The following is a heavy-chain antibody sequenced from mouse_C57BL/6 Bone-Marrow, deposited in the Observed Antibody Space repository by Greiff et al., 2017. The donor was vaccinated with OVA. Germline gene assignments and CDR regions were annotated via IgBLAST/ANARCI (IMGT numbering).Heavy chain of an antibody. Sequence: EVKLMESGGDLVKPGGSLKLSCAASGFTFSSYGMSWVRQTPDKRLEWVATISSGGSYTYYPDSVKGRFTISRDNAKNTLYLQMSSLKSEDTAMYYCARNKPRITTVPAWVAYWGQGTLVTVSA. J-gene: IGHJ3*01. CDR3: ARNKPRITTVPAWVAY. V-gene: IGHV5-6*01. CDR2: ISSGGSYT. D-gene: IGHD1-1*01. CDR1: GFTFSSYG.